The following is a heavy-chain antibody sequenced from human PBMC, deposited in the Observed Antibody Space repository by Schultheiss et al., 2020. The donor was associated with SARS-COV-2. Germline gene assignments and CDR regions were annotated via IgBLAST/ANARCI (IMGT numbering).Heavy chain of an antibody. D-gene: IGHD1-26*01. CDR3: ARGGYRWELLNWFDP. J-gene: IGHJ5*02. V-gene: IGHV4-61*05. Sequence: SETLSLTCTVSGGSISSSSYYWSWIRQPPGKGLEWIGYIYYSVSTSYNSSLKSRVTISVDTSKNQFSLKLSSVTAADTAVYYCARGGYRWELLNWFDPWGQGTLVTVAS. CDR2: IYYSVST. CDR1: GGSISSSSYY.